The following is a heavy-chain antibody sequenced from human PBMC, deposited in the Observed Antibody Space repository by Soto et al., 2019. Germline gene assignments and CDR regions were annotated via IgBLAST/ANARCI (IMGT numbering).Heavy chain of an antibody. V-gene: IGHV5-10-1*01. CDR3: ARGSGAGSGSYPIWYYYYGMDV. CDR2: IEPSDSYT. J-gene: IGHJ6*02. Sequence: GESLKISFKGSGYSFTSYWITWVRQMPGKGLEWMGKIEPSDSYTNYSPSFQGHVTISADKSISTAYLQWSSLKASDTAVYYCARGSGAGSGSYPIWYYYYGMDVWGQGTTVTVSS. CDR1: GYSFTSYW. D-gene: IGHD3-10*01.